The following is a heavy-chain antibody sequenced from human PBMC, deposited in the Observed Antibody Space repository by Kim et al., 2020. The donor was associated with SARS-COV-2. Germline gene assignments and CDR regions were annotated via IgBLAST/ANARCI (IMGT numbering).Heavy chain of an antibody. CDR1: GFTFSSYS. V-gene: IGHV3-21*01. CDR3: ARDGGFEGLRLGELSLSAFDI. D-gene: IGHD3-16*02. CDR2: ISSSSSYI. Sequence: GGSLRLSCAASGFTFSSYSMNWVRQAPGKGLEWVSSISSSSSYIYYADSVKGRFTISRDNAKNSLYLQMNSLRAEDTAVYYCARDGGFEGLRLGELSLSAFDIWGQGTMVTVSS. J-gene: IGHJ3*02.